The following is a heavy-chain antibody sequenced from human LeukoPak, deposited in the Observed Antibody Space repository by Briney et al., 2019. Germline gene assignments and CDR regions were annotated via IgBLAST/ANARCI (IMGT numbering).Heavy chain of an antibody. CDR3: ARHYGP. Sequence: WVRQTPGKGLEWVGSIYDSGSTYYNPSLKSRVTISVDTSKNQFSLKLNSVTAADTAVYYCARHYGPWGQGTLVTVSS. CDR2: IYDSGST. D-gene: IGHD3-10*01. J-gene: IGHJ5*02. V-gene: IGHV4-39*01.